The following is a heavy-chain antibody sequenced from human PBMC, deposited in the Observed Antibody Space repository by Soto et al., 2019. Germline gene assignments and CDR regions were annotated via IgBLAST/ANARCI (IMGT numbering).Heavy chain of an antibody. CDR3: SRGQEGVVATH. Sequence: QVQLQQWRTGLLKPSETLSLTCTVNGASLTGYYWSWIRQPPGKGLEWIGEVKDGGSTNYSPSLRGRVSISADTSKNHFSLRLNSVTAADTAVYFCSRGQEGVVATHWDQGALVTVSS. CDR1: GASLTGYY. V-gene: IGHV4-34*01. CDR2: VKDGGST. D-gene: IGHD5-12*01. J-gene: IGHJ4*02.